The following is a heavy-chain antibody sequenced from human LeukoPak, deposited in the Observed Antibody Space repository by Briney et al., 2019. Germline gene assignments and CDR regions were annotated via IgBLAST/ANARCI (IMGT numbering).Heavy chain of an antibody. Sequence: GESLKISFKGSGYHLTTYWIDRGRPMPGKGLEWMGIIYPSDSDTIYSPSFQGQVTISADQSIRTAYLQWSSLKASHPAIYYCARLFGRNFDYWGQGTLVTVSS. CDR1: GYHLTTYW. D-gene: IGHD1-26*01. V-gene: IGHV5-51*01. CDR2: IYPSDSDT. J-gene: IGHJ4*02. CDR3: ARLFGRNFDY.